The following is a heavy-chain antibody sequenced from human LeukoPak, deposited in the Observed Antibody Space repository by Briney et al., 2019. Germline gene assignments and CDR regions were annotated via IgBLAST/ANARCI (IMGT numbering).Heavy chain of an antibody. CDR2: IYNSGST. J-gene: IGHJ4*02. Sequence: SETLPLTCTVSGGSVSSGNYYWSWIRQPPGKGLEWIGYIYNSGSTNYNPSLKSRVTISVDTSKNQFSLKLSSVTAADTAVYYCARVAWNDFWSGYYTGGAYYFDYWGQGTLVTVSS. V-gene: IGHV4-61*01. D-gene: IGHD3-3*01. CDR3: ARVAWNDFWSGYYTGGAYYFDY. CDR1: GGSVSSGNYY.